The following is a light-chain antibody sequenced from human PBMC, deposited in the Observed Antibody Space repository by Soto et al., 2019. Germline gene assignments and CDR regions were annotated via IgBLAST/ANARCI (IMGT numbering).Light chain of an antibody. CDR1: QSVLYSSNNKNY. Sequence: DIVMTQSPDSLAVSLGERATINCKSSQSVLYSSNNKNYLAWYQQKPGQPPKLLIYWASTRESGVPDRFSGSGSGTDFTLTIISLHAEDVAVYYCQQYYSTPPTFGPGTKVAIK. CDR3: QQYYSTPPT. J-gene: IGKJ3*01. CDR2: WAS. V-gene: IGKV4-1*01.